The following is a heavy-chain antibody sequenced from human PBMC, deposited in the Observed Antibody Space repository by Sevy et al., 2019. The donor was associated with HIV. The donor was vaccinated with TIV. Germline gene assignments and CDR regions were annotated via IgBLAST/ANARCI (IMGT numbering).Heavy chain of an antibody. CDR2: INTNTGNP. Sequence: GESLKISCKASGYTFTSYAMNWVRQAPGQGLEWMGWINTNTGNPTYAQGFTGRFVFSLDTSVSTAYLQISSLKAEDTAVYYCARARIAAAGTSTNWFDPWGQGTLVTVSS. D-gene: IGHD6-13*01. V-gene: IGHV7-4-1*02. CDR1: GYTFTSYA. J-gene: IGHJ5*02. CDR3: ARARIAAAGTSTNWFDP.